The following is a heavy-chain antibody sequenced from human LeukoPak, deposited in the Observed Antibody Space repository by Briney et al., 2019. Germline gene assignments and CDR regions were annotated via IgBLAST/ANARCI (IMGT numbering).Heavy chain of an antibody. D-gene: IGHD6-13*01. J-gene: IGHJ6*02. Sequence: GGSLRLSCAASGFTFSSYSMNWVRQAPGKGLEWVSYISSSSSTIYYADSVKGRFTISRDNAKNSLYLQMNSLRAEDTAVYYCARVQSYSSSWPYYYYGMDVWGQGTTVTVSS. CDR1: GFTFSSYS. V-gene: IGHV3-48*01. CDR2: ISSSSSTI. CDR3: ARVQSYSSSWPYYYYGMDV.